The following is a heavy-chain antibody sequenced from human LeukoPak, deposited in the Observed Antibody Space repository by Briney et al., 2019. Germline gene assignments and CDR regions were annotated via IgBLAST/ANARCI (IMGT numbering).Heavy chain of an antibody. J-gene: IGHJ4*02. CDR2: IYYSGST. Sequence: KPSETVSLTCTVSGRSISSSSYYSAWLRQPPGKGLERIVSIYYSGSTYYNPYLKSRVTISVDTSKNQFALKLSSVTAADTAVYYCARQPPYGSGNERWGQGTLVTVSS. V-gene: IGHV4-39*01. D-gene: IGHD3-10*01. CDR1: GRSISSSSYY. CDR3: ARQPPYGSGNER.